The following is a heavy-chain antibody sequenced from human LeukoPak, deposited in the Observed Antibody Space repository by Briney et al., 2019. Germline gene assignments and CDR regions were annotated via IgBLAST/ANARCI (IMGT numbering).Heavy chain of an antibody. CDR3: AREVLWFGELSPTWFDP. CDR2: INPNSGNT. CDR1: GYTFTGYY. V-gene: IGHV1-8*02. Sequence: ASVEVSCKASGYTFTGYYMHWVRQAPGQGLEWMGWINPNSGNTGYAQKFQGRVTMTRNTSISTAYMELSSLRSEDTAVYYCAREVLWFGELSPTWFDPWGQGTLVTVSS. J-gene: IGHJ5*02. D-gene: IGHD3-10*01.